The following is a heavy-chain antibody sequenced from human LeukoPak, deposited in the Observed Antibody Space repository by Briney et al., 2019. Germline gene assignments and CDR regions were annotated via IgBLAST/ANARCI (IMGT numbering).Heavy chain of an antibody. J-gene: IGHJ3*02. CDR1: GDSFSSATDS. D-gene: IGHD2-8*01. CDR3: ARPLLCTNGVCNDAFDI. Sequence: RPSETLSLTCTVSGDSFSSATDSWAWIRQPPGKGQEWIASGDYSGGTYYNPSLESRVAISADMSKHQFSLKLSSVTAADTAVYYCARPLLCTNGVCNDAFDIWGQGTMVTVSS. V-gene: IGHV4-39*07. CDR2: GDYSGGT.